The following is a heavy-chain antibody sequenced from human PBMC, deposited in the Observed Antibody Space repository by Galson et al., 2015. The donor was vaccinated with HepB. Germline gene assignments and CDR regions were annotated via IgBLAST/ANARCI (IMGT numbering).Heavy chain of an antibody. D-gene: IGHD3-10*01. CDR3: AKVKDVLLWFGEWNGPVDP. CDR2: ISYDGSNK. V-gene: IGHV3-30*18. J-gene: IGHJ5*02. Sequence: SLRLSCAASGFTFSSYGMHWVRQAPGKGLEWVAVISYDGSNKYYADSVKGRFTISRDNSKNTLYLQMNSLRAEDTAVYYCAKVKDVLLWFGEWNGPVDPWGQGTLVTVSS. CDR1: GFTFSSYG.